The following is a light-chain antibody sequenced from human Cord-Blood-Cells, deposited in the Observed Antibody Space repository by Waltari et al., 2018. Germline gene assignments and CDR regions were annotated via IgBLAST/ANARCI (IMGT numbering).Light chain of an antibody. CDR3: QSYDSSLSGWV. V-gene: IGLV1-40*01. Sequence: QSVLTQPPSVSGAPGQRVTISCTGSSSHLGAGYDVPWYQQLPGTAPHPRTHGTSKRPSGVRDEFSGSKSGTSASLAITGLQAEDEADYYCQSYDSSLSGWVFGGGTKLTVL. CDR2: GTS. CDR1: SSHLGAGYD. J-gene: IGLJ3*02.